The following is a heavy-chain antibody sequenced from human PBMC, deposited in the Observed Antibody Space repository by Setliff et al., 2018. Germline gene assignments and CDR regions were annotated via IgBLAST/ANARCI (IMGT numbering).Heavy chain of an antibody. J-gene: IGHJ4*02. V-gene: IGHV4-61*02. CDR3: AREYFYGDYLDY. Sequence: SETLSLTCTVSGGSISSGSYYWSWIRQPAGKGLEWIGRIYTSGSTNYNPSLKSRVAISVDTSKNQFSLNLSSVTAADSAVYYCAREYFYGDYLDYWGQGTLVTVSS. D-gene: IGHD4-17*01. CDR2: IYTSGST. CDR1: GGSISSGSYY.